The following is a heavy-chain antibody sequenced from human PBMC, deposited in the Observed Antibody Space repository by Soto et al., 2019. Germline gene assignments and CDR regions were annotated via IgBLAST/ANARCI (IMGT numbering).Heavy chain of an antibody. CDR3: ARNRVSGGRRCCADI. J-gene: IGHJ3*02. D-gene: IGHD1-26*01. CDR2: INHSGSI. V-gene: IGHV4-34*01. Sequence: QVQLQQWGAGLLKPSETLSLTCAAYGGSFSGYYWSWVRQPPGRGLEWIGDINHSGSINYNPSRKSRVTVSADTSKNQFSLKLSSVTAADTAVYFCARNRVSGGRRCCADIWGQGTMVIVSS. CDR1: GGSFSGYY.